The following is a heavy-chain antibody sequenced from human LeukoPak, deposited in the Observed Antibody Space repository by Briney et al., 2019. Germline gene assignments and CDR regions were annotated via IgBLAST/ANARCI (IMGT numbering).Heavy chain of an antibody. Sequence: GGSLRLSCTASGFTFGDHAMSSVRQAPGKGLEWVGFIRSKAYRCTSEYAPSLTGKFTISRDDSKRTAYLQMDSVKIEDTAIYYCSRGPIHLGLYEGMDVWGQGTTVSVSS. J-gene: IGHJ6*02. CDR3: SRGPIHLGLYEGMDV. V-gene: IGHV3-49*04. CDR1: GFTFGDHA. D-gene: IGHD5-18*01. CDR2: IRSKAYRCTS.